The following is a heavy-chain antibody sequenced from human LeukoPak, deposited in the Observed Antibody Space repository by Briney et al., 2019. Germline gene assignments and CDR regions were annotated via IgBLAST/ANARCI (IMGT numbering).Heavy chain of an antibody. D-gene: IGHD6-6*01. J-gene: IGHJ4*02. CDR1: GYSFTNNW. CDR3: ARHGIEYTSSSYFDY. V-gene: IGHV5-51*01. CDR2: IYPDNSDI. Sequence: GESLKISCEGSGYSFTNNWIGWVRQMPGKGLEWMGIIYPDNSDIRYSPSFQGQVTISVDKSISTAYLQWSSLKASDTAIYYCARHGIEYTSSSYFDYWGQGTLVTVSS.